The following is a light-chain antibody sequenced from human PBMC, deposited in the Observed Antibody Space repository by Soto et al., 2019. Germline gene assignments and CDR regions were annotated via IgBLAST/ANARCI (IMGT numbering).Light chain of an antibody. CDR1: QSVSSY. Sequence: EIVLTQSPATLSLSPGERATLSCRASQSVSSYLAWYQQKPGQAPSFLIYDASNRATGIPVRFSGSGSGTDFTLTISSLEPEDFAVYYCQQRSDWPTFGPGTKVDIK. CDR3: QQRSDWPT. V-gene: IGKV3-11*01. CDR2: DAS. J-gene: IGKJ3*01.